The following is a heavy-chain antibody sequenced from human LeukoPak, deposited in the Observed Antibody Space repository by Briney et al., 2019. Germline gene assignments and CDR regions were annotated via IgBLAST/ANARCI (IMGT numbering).Heavy chain of an antibody. Sequence: GGSLRLSCAASGFTFSNYWMSWVRQAPGKGLEWVANIKQDGSEKYYVDSVKGRFTISRDNAKNSLYLQMNSLGAEDTAVYYCARLSTAVAAGDYWGQGTLVTVSS. D-gene: IGHD6-19*01. CDR1: GFTFSNYW. CDR3: ARLSTAVAAGDY. J-gene: IGHJ4*02. V-gene: IGHV3-7*01. CDR2: IKQDGSEK.